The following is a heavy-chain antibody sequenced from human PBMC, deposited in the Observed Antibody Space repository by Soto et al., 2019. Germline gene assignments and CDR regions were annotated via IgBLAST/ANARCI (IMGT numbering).Heavy chain of an antibody. D-gene: IGHD2-21*02. CDR3: ARGCALDCVGDCYLGY. CDR1: GGSFSGYY. V-gene: IGHV4-34*01. J-gene: IGHJ4*02. CDR2: INHSGST. Sequence: QVQLQQWGAGLLKPSETLSLTGAVYGGSFSGYYWSWIRQPPGKGLEWIGEINHSGSTNYNPSLKSRVTISVDTSKNQFSLKLSSVIAADTAVYYCARGCALDCVGDCYLGYWGQGTLVTVSS.